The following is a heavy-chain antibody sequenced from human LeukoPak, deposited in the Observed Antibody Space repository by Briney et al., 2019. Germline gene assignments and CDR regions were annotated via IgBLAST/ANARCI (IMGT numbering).Heavy chain of an antibody. CDR3: ARIYYYDSSGYYPRFYDAFDI. D-gene: IGHD3-22*01. CDR2: LIPILGIA. V-gene: IGHV1-69*04. Sequence: ASVKVSCKASGGTFSSYAIRWVRQAPGQGLEWMGRLIPILGIANYAQKFQGRVTITADKSTSTAYMELSSLRSEDTAVYYCARIYYYDSSGYYPRFYDAFDIWGQGTMVTVSS. CDR1: GGTFSSYA. J-gene: IGHJ3*02.